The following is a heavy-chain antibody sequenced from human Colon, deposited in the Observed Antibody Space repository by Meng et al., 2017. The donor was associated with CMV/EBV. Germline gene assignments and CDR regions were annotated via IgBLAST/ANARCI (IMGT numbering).Heavy chain of an antibody. V-gene: IGHV1-69*05. CDR1: GGTFSSYA. CDR2: IIPIFGTA. D-gene: IGHD2-2*01. CDR3: ARGSPLQGTSFYGWFDP. Sequence: SVKVSCKASGGTFSSYAISWVRQAPGQGLEWMGGIIPIFGTANYAQKFQGRVTITTDESTSTAYMELSSLRSEDTAVYYCARGSPLQGTSFYGWFDPWGQGTLVTVSS. J-gene: IGHJ5*02.